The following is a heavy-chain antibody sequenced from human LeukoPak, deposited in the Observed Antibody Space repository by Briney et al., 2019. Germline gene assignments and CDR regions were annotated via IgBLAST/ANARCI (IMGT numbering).Heavy chain of an antibody. CDR1: GGSISSYY. D-gene: IGHD3-3*01. Sequence: SETLPLTCTVSGGSISSYYWSWIRQPPGKGLEWIGYIYYSGSTNYNPSLKSRVTISVDTSKNQFSLKLSSVTAADTAVYYCARDGVVPARYYFDYWGQGTLVTVSS. J-gene: IGHJ4*02. V-gene: IGHV4-59*01. CDR2: IYYSGST. CDR3: ARDGVVPARYYFDY.